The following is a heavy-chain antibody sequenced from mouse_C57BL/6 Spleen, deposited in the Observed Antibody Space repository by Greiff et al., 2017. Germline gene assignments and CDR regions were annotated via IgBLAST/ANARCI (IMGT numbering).Heavy chain of an antibody. J-gene: IGHJ4*01. D-gene: IGHD3-2*02. V-gene: IGHV1-52*01. Sequence: QVQLQQPGAELVRPGSSVKLSCKASGYTFTSYWMHWVKQRPIQGLEWIGNIDPSDSETHYNQKFKDKATLTVDKSSSTAYMQLSSLTSEDSAVYYCARRESGHYYAMDYWGQGTSVTVSS. CDR3: ARRESGHYYAMDY. CDR1: GYTFTSYW. CDR2: IDPSDSET.